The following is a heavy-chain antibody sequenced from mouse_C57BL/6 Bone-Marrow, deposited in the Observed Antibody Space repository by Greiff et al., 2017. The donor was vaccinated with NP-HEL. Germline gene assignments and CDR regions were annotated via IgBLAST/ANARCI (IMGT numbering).Heavy chain of an antibody. Sequence: VQLQQPGAELVRPGSSVKLSCKASGYTFTSYWMDWVKQRPGQGLEWIGNIYPSDSETHYNQKFKDKATLTVDKSSSTAYMQLSSLTSEDSAVYYCARKMGYSSYFDYWGQGTTLTVSS. V-gene: IGHV1-61*01. CDR1: GYTFTSYW. J-gene: IGHJ2*01. CDR2: IYPSDSET. D-gene: IGHD2-12*01. CDR3: ARKMGYSSYFDY.